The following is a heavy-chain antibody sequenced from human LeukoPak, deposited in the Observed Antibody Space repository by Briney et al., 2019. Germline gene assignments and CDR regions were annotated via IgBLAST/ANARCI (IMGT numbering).Heavy chain of an antibody. Sequence: GGSLRLSCAASGFTFSRYWMHWVRQAPGKGLVWVSRIKEDGTYTSYADSVKGRFTISRDNARNTVFLQMNSLRAEDTAVYYCARDFDMGITPGDDFDFWGQGTLVTVSS. J-gene: IGHJ4*02. D-gene: IGHD3-9*01. CDR1: GFTFSRYW. V-gene: IGHV3-74*01. CDR2: IKEDGTYT. CDR3: ARDFDMGITPGDDFDF.